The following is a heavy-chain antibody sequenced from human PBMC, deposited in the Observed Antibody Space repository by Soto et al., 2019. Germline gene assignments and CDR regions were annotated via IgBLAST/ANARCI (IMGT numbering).Heavy chain of an antibody. J-gene: IGHJ4*02. D-gene: IGHD3-3*01. Sequence: SETLSLTCTVSGGSISSSSYYWGWIRQPPGKGLEWIGSIYYSGSTYYNPSLKSRVTISVDTSKNQFSLKLSSVTAADTAVYYCARLDAVEWLLYCDYWGQGTLVTVSS. CDR3: ARLDAVEWLLYCDY. CDR2: IYYSGST. CDR1: GGSISSSSYY. V-gene: IGHV4-39*01.